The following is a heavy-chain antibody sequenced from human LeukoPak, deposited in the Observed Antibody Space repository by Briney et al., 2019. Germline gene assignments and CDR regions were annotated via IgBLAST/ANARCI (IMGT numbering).Heavy chain of an antibody. CDR2: IYYSGST. CDR1: GGSISSSSYY. J-gene: IGHJ3*02. V-gene: IGHV4-39*07. CDR3: ARELYCSGGSCHSRDAFDI. Sequence: SETLSLTCTVSGGSISSSSYYWGRIRQPPGKGLEWIGSIYYSGSTYYNPSLKSRVTISVDTSKNQFSLKLTSVTAADTAVYYCARELYCSGGSCHSRDAFDIWGQGTMVTVSS. D-gene: IGHD2-15*01.